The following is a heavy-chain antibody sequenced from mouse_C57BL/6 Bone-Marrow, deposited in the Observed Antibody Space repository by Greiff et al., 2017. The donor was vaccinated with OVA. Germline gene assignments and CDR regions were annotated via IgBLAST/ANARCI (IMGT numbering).Heavy chain of an antibody. D-gene: IGHD2-5*01. V-gene: IGHV1-64*01. CDR1: GYTITSYW. CDR3: ARSYYSNPSWLAY. Sequence: VQLQQSGAELVKPGASVKLSCKASGYTITSYWLHWVKQRPGQGLEWIGMIHPNSGSTNYNEKFKSKATLTVDKSSSTAYMQLSILTSEDSAVYYCARSYYSNPSWLAYWGQGTLVTVSA. CDR2: IHPNSGST. J-gene: IGHJ3*01.